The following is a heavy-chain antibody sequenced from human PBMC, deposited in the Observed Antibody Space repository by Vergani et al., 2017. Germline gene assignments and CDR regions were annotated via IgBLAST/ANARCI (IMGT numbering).Heavy chain of an antibody. V-gene: IGHV3-66*02. CDR2: LYVVGTS. J-gene: IGHJ5*02. D-gene: IGHD2-21*02. CDR3: ARGQKWSLQGDWFDP. Sequence: EVRLVDSGGGLVQPGGSLRLSCAASGFSVSDNYMSWVRQAPGKGLEWVSILYVVGTSDYADSVKGRFTVSRDISKNTLHLQLNSLRPEDTAVYYCARGQKWSLQGDWFDPWGQGTLVTVSS. CDR1: GFSVSDNY.